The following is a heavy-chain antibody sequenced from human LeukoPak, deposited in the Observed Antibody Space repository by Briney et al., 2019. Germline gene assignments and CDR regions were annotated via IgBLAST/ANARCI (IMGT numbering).Heavy chain of an antibody. Sequence: ASVKVYCKASGYTFTSYDINWVRQATGQGLEWMGWMNPNSGNTGYAQKFQGRVTMTRNTSISTAYMELSSLRSEDTAVYYCARGVTGGSGWYFYWYFDLWGRGTLVTVSS. CDR2: MNPNSGNT. V-gene: IGHV1-8*01. CDR3: ARGVTGGSGWYFYWYFDL. D-gene: IGHD6-19*01. J-gene: IGHJ2*01. CDR1: GYTFTSYD.